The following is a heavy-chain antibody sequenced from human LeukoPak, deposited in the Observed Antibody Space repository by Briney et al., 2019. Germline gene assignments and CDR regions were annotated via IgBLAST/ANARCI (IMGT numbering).Heavy chain of an antibody. CDR2: IYTSGST. CDR3: ARDLEAITMVRGQSSGYYYYMDV. Sequence: SETLSLTCTVSGGSISSYYWSWIRQPAGKGLEWIGRIYTSGSTNYNPSLKSRVTMSVDTSKNQFSLKLSSVTAADTAVYYCARDLEAITMVRGQSSGYYYYMDVWGKGTTVTISS. V-gene: IGHV4-4*07. J-gene: IGHJ6*03. D-gene: IGHD3-10*01. CDR1: GGSISSYY.